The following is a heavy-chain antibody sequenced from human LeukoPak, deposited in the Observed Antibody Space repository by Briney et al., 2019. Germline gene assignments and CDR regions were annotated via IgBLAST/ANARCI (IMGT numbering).Heavy chain of an antibody. V-gene: IGHV3-23*01. CDR2: ISGSGTTT. J-gene: IGHJ4*02. CDR1: GFTFSSYW. CDR3: AKDPASLYSSGWLYFDC. D-gene: IGHD6-19*01. Sequence: GGSLRLSCAASGFTFSSYWMNWARQAPGKGLEWVSAISGSGTTTYYADSVKGRFTISRDNSKNTLYLQMNSLRAEDTALYYCAKDPASLYSSGWLYFDCWGQGTLVTVSS.